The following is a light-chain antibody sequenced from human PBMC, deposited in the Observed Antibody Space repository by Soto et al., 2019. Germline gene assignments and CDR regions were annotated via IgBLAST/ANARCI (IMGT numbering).Light chain of an antibody. Sequence: EIVLTQSPGTLSLSPGERATLSCRASQTISSSFLAWYRQKPGQPPRLLIYGASSRAIGIPDRFSGSGSGADFTLTISRLEPEDFAVYYCQQHGSSPTFGQGTKVDI. CDR2: GAS. CDR3: QQHGSSPT. J-gene: IGKJ1*01. V-gene: IGKV3-20*01. CDR1: QTISSSF.